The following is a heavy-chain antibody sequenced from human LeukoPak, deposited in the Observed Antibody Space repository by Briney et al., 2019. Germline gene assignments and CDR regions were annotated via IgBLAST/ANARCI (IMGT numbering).Heavy chain of an antibody. CDR2: FDPEDGET. D-gene: IGHD1-26*01. J-gene: IGHJ4*02. Sequence: ASVKVSCKVSGYTLTELSMHWVRQAPGKGLEWMGGFDPEDGETIYAQKFQGRVTMTEDTSTDTDYMELSSLRSEDTAVYYYAAAIQQVGAYPAPLDYWGQGTLVTVSS. V-gene: IGHV1-24*01. CDR3: AAAIQQVGAYPAPLDY. CDR1: GYTLTELS.